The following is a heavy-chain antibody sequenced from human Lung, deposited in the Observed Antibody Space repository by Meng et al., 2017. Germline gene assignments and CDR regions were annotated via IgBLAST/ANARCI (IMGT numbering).Heavy chain of an antibody. V-gene: IGHV4-59*01. Sequence: QEPLQEAGPGLVTPSDTRSLTFTVCGGPTSSYYWSWIRQPPGKGLEWIGYSSYSGNTNYNPSLKSRVTISVDTSKNQFSLKLSSVTATDTAVYYCARVRGVKTDYWGQGTLVTVSS. CDR3: ARVRGVKTDY. CDR2: SSYSGNT. J-gene: IGHJ4*02. CDR1: GGPTSSYY. D-gene: IGHD3-10*01.